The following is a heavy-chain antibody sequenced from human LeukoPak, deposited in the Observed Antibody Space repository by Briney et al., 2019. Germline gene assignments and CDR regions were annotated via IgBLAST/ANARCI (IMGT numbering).Heavy chain of an antibody. Sequence: ASVKVSCKASGYTFTNYDINWVRQATGQGLEWMGWMNPNSGNTGYAQKFQGRVTMTRNTSINTAYMELSRLRSDDTAVYYCARDHGDVVVPAALDYWGQGTLVTVSS. J-gene: IGHJ4*02. D-gene: IGHD2-2*01. CDR1: GYTFTNYD. V-gene: IGHV1-8*01. CDR2: MNPNSGNT. CDR3: ARDHGDVVVPAALDY.